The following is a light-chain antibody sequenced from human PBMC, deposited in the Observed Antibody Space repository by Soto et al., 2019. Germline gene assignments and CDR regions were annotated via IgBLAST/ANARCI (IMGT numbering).Light chain of an antibody. CDR2: DNN. Sequence: QSVLTQPPSVSAAPGQRVTISCSGSGSNIGNNFVSWYQQFPGTAPKLLIFDNNKRPSGIPGRFSGPKSGTSATLGITGLQTGDEADYYCGAWDNSLSAYVFGAGTKLTVL. CDR1: GSNIGNNF. CDR3: GAWDNSLSAYV. J-gene: IGLJ1*01. V-gene: IGLV1-51*01.